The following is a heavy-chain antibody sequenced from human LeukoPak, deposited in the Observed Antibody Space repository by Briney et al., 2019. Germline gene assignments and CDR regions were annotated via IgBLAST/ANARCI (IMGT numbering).Heavy chain of an antibody. CDR1: GYTFTNYF. V-gene: IGHV1-46*01. CDR3: ARGGAQLWFSSDDY. Sequence: GASVKVSCKASGYTFTNYFIHWVRQAPGQGLAWMGIIDPSGGGTTYAQKFQGRVTMTRDTSTSTVYMDLSSLRSGDTAVYYCARGGAQLWFSSDDYWGQGTLVTVSS. J-gene: IGHJ4*02. CDR2: IDPSGGGT. D-gene: IGHD5-18*01.